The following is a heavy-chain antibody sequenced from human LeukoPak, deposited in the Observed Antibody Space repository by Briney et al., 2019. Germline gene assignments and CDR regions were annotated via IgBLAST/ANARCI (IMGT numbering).Heavy chain of an antibody. Sequence: ASVKVSCKASGYTFTSYGISWVRQAPGQGLEWMGWISAYNGNTNYAQKLQGRVTMTTDTSTSTAYMELRSLRSDDTAVYYCARDYSGSAYYDSWSGRATFDYWGQGTLVTVSS. CDR2: ISAYNGNT. CDR1: GYTFTSYG. J-gene: IGHJ4*02. CDR3: ARDYSGSAYYDSWSGRATFDY. D-gene: IGHD3-3*01. V-gene: IGHV1-18*01.